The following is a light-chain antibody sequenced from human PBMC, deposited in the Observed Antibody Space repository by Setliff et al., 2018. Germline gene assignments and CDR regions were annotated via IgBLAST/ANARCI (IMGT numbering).Light chain of an antibody. J-gene: IGLJ3*02. Sequence: QSALAQPASVSGSPGQSITISCTGTSSDVGGYNYVSWYQQHPGKAPKLMIYDVSKRPSGVSNCFSGSKSGNTASLTISGLQAEDEADYYCSSYTSSSTLGFGGGTKGTVL. CDR1: SSDVGGYNY. V-gene: IGLV2-14*01. CDR3: SSYTSSSTLG. CDR2: DVS.